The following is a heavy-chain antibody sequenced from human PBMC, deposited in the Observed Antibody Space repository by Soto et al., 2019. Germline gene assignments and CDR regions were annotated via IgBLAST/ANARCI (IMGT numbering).Heavy chain of an antibody. D-gene: IGHD3-10*01. V-gene: IGHV3-74*01. Sequence: GGSLRLSCAASGFTFSSYWMHWVRQAPGKGLVWVSRINSDGSSTSYADSVKGRFTISRDNAKNTLYPQMNSLRAEDTAVYYCARSVATMVRGGTYYYYGMDVWGQGTTVTVSS. CDR2: INSDGSST. CDR3: ARSVATMVRGGTYYYYGMDV. J-gene: IGHJ6*02. CDR1: GFTFSSYW.